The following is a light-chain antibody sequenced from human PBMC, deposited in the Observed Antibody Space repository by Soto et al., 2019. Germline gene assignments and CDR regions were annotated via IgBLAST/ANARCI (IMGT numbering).Light chain of an antibody. V-gene: IGLV2-14*01. J-gene: IGLJ1*01. CDR1: SSDVGAYNY. CDR2: EVS. Sequence: QSALTQPVSVSGSPGQTITISCTGTSSDVGAYNYVSWYQQHPGKAPKLMIYEVSNRPSGVSDRFSGSKSGNTASLTISGLQAADEADYYCSSKRTTASLVFGTGTKVTVL. CDR3: SSKRTTASLV.